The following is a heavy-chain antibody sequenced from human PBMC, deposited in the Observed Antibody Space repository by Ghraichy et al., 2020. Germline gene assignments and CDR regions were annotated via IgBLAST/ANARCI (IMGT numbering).Heavy chain of an antibody. CDR3: ARQESGSYYEFDY. D-gene: IGHD1-26*01. CDR1: GYSFTSYW. CDR2: IYPGDSDT. Sequence: GESLNTSCKGSGYSFTSYWIGWVRQMPGKGLEWMGIIYPGDSDTRYSPSFQGQVTISADKSISTAYLQWRSLKASDTAMYYCARQESGSYYEFDYWGQGTLVTVSS. J-gene: IGHJ4*02. V-gene: IGHV5-51*01.